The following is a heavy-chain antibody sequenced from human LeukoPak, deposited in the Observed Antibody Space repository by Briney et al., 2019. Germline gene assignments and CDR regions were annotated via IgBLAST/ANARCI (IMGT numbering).Heavy chain of an antibody. V-gene: IGHV4-59*01. Sequence: PSETLSLTCTVSSGSISSYYRSWIRQPPGKGLEWIGYIYYSGSTNYNPSLKSRVTISVDTSKNQFSLKLSSVTAADTAVYYCAREVNGLDYWGQGTLFTVSS. CDR2: IYYSGST. CDR1: SGSISSYY. CDR3: AREVNGLDY. J-gene: IGHJ4*02.